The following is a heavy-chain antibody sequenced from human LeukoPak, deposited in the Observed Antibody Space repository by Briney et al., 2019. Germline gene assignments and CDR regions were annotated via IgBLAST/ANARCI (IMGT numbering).Heavy chain of an antibody. V-gene: IGHV4-59*01. CDR3: ARSIAVAGYDY. CDR2: IYYSGST. D-gene: IGHD6-19*01. J-gene: IGHJ4*02. Sequence: PSETLSLTCAVYGGSFSGYYWSWIRQPPGKGLEWIGYIYYSGSTNYNPSLKSRVTISVDTSKNQFSLKLSSVTAADTAVYYCARSIAVAGYDYWGQGTLVTVSS. CDR1: GGSFSGYY.